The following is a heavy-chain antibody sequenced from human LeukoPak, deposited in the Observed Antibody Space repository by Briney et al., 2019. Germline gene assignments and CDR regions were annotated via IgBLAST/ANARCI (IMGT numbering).Heavy chain of an antibody. J-gene: IGHJ3*02. CDR1: GGSISSYY. Sequence: PSETLTLTCTVSGGSISSYYWSWIRQPPGKGLEWIGYIYYSGSTNYNPSLKSRVTISVDTSKNQFSLKLSSVTAADTAVYYCARGVGRDDAFDIWGQGTMGTVSS. CDR3: ARGVGRDDAFDI. CDR2: IYYSGST. V-gene: IGHV4-59*01. D-gene: IGHD3-10*01.